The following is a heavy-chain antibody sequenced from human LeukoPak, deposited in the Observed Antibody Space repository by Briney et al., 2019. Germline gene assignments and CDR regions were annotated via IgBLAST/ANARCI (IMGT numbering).Heavy chain of an antibody. D-gene: IGHD3-10*01. CDR2: INWNGDRT. CDR1: GFTFHDYG. Sequence: GGSLRLSCAASGFTFHDYGMSWVRQSPGKGLEWVSGINWNGDRTGYADSVKGRFTISRDNAKKSLYLQMNSLRAEDTALYYCARRDYYGSGSPDFWGQGTLVGDSS. J-gene: IGHJ4*02. V-gene: IGHV3-20*04. CDR3: ARRDYYGSGSPDF.